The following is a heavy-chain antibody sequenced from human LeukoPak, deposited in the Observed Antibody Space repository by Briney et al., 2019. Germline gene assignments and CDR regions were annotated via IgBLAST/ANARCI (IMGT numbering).Heavy chain of an antibody. V-gene: IGHV3-15*01. J-gene: IGHJ4*02. CDR3: TTDLFTMTVVVPNY. CDR1: GFTFTNAW. D-gene: IGHD3-22*01. Sequence: GGSLRLSCAASGFTFTNAWMSWVRQAPGKGLEWVGRIKSKTDGGTTDYAAPVKGRFTISRDDSKNTLYLQMSSLKTEDTAVYYCTTDLFTMTVVVPNYWGQGTLVTVSS. CDR2: IKSKTDGGTT.